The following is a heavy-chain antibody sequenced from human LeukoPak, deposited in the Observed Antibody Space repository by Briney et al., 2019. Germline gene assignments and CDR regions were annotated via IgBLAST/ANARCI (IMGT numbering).Heavy chain of an antibody. CDR1: GYTFTSYG. V-gene: IGHV1-18*01. CDR2: ISAYNGNT. D-gene: IGHD3-10*01. CDR3: ARDPTTFKPPGEPIYFDY. J-gene: IGHJ4*02. Sequence: ASVKVSCKASGYTFTSYGISWVRQAPGQGLEWMGWISAYNGNTNYAQKLQGRVTMTTDTSTSTAYMELRSLRSDDTAVYYCARDPTTFKPPGEPIYFDYWGQGTLVTVSS.